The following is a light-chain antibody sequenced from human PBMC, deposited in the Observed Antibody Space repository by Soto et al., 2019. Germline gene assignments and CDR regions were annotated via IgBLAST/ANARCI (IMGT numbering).Light chain of an antibody. J-gene: IGKJ1*01. V-gene: IGKV3-15*01. CDR2: GAS. CDR3: QQYNNWPWT. CDR1: QSISSN. Sequence: EIVMTQSPATLSVSPGERVTLSCRASQSISSNLAWYQQKPGQAPRLLIYGASTRATGIPARFSGSGPGTEFTLTITSLQSEDVAVYYCQQYNNWPWTLGQGTKVDIK.